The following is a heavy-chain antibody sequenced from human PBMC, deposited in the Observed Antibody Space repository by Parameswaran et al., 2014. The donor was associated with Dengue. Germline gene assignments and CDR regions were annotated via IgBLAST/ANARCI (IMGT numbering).Heavy chain of an antibody. CDR3: TRSGYGDYGGYYYYGMDV. CDR2: IRSKAYGGTT. D-gene: IGHD4-17*01. J-gene: IGHJ6*02. V-gene: IGHV3-49*02. Sequence: VRQAPGKGLEWVGFIRSKAYGGTTEYAASVKGRFTISRDDSKSIAYLQMNSLKTEDTAVYYCTRSGYGDYGGYYYYGMDVWGQGTTVTVSS.